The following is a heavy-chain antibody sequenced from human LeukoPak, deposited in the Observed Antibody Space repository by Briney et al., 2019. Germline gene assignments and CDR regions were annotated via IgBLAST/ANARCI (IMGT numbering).Heavy chain of an antibody. Sequence: SGGSLRLSCEASGLTFSNSWMHGVRQAPGKGLVWVSRINNEGTTISYAHSVKGRFPISRDNAKNTLYLQMNSLRAEDTAVYYCARVSGLGMNEYYQHWGQGTLVTVAS. V-gene: IGHV3-74*01. CDR2: INNEGTTI. CDR1: GLTFSNSW. J-gene: IGHJ1*01. D-gene: IGHD3-10*01. CDR3: ARVSGLGMNEYYQH.